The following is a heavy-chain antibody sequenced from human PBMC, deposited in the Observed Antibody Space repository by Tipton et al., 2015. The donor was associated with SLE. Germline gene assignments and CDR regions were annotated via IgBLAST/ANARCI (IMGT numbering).Heavy chain of an antibody. Sequence: TLSLTCTVSGGPISTHYWSWIRQPPGKGLEWIGYIYYSGSTNYNPSLKSRVTISVDTSKNQFSLKLSSVTAADTAVYYCARGAGDYFDYWGQGTLVTVSS. CDR2: IYYSGST. J-gene: IGHJ4*02. CDR3: ARGAGDYFDY. D-gene: IGHD3-10*01. V-gene: IGHV4-59*11. CDR1: GGPISTHY.